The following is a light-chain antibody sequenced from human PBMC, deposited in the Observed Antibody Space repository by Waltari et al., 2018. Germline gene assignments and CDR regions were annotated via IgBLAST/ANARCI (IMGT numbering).Light chain of an antibody. V-gene: IGLV1-40*01. J-gene: IGLJ2*01. CDR1: SSNIGAGYD. Sequence: QSELTQPPSVSGAPGQRVTISCTGSSSNIGAGYDVHWYQLLPGTAPKLPIYGNSNRPSGVPDRFSGSKSGTSASLAITGLQAEDEAGYYCQSYDSSLSGSVFGGGTKLTVL. CDR3: QSYDSSLSGSV. CDR2: GNS.